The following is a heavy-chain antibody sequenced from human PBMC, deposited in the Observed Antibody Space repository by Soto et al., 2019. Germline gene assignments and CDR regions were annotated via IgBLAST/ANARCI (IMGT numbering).Heavy chain of an antibody. D-gene: IGHD2-21*02. CDR3: AREDDGGDRDYYGLDV. V-gene: IGHV4-30-4*01. CDR2: IHYSGSV. J-gene: IGHJ6*02. Sequence: SETLSLTCTVSGGSISSEYYHWTWIRQAPRKGLEWIGYIHYSGSVHYNPSLQSRLTMSVDTSKNLFSLKLSSVTAADTAVYFCAREDDGGDRDYYGLDVWGQGTTVTVSS. CDR1: GGSISSEYYH.